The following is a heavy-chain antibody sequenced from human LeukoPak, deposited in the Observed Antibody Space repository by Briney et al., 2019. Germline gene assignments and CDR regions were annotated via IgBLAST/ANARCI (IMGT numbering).Heavy chain of an antibody. V-gene: IGHV4-39*01. CDR2: IYYSGST. J-gene: IGHJ5*02. Sequence: SETLSLTCTVSGGSISSSSYYWGWIRQPPGKGLEWIGSIYYSGSTYYNPSLKSRVTISVDTSKNQFSLKLSSVTAADTAVYYCARHSGSLWDVGWIDPWGQGTLVTVSS. CDR3: ARHSGSLWDVGWIDP. D-gene: IGHD3-10*01. CDR1: GGSISSSSYY.